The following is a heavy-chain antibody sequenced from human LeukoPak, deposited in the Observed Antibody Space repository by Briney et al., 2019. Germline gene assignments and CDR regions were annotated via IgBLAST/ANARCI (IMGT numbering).Heavy chain of an antibody. CDR1: GYTFSTFG. CDR3: ARPYYYNSGYGMDV. D-gene: IGHD3-22*01. CDR2: ISAYNGNI. J-gene: IGHJ6*02. V-gene: IGHV1-18*01. Sequence: ASVKVSCKASGYTFSTFGITWVRQAPGQGLEWMGWISAYNGNIKDAQKFQDRFTMTTDTSTSTAYMELRSLISDDTAVYYCARPYYYNSGYGMDVWGQGTTVTVSS.